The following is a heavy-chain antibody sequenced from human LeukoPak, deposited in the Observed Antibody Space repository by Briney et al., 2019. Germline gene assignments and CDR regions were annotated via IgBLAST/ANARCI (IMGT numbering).Heavy chain of an antibody. V-gene: IGHV1-2*02. CDR2: INPNSGGT. CDR1: GYTFTGYY. J-gene: IGHJ5*02. CDR3: ARDNSVGDTAWWFDP. D-gene: IGHD1-26*01. Sequence: SVKVSCKASGYTFTGYYMHWVRQAPGQGLEWMGWINPNSGGTNYAQKFQGRVTMTRDMSTSTDYMELISLRSEDTAVYYCARDNSVGDTAWWFDPWGQGTLVTVSS.